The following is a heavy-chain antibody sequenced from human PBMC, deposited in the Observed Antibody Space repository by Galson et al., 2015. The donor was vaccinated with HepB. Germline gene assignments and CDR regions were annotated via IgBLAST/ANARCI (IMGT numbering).Heavy chain of an antibody. J-gene: IGHJ4*02. CDR1: GFTFSSYA. Sequence: SLRLSCAASGFTFSSYAMHWVRQAPGKGLEWVAVISYDGSNKYYADSVKGRFTISRDNSKNTLYLQMNSLRAEDTAVYYCARVVAAQYYFDYWGQGTLVTVSS. D-gene: IGHD5-12*01. CDR2: ISYDGSNK. V-gene: IGHV3-30-3*01. CDR3: ARVVAAQYYFDY.